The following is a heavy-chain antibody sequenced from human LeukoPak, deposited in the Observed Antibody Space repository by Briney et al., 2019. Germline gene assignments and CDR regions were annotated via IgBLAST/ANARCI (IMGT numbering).Heavy chain of an antibody. V-gene: IGHV4-39*01. Sequence: SETLSLTCTVSGASISSSSYYRGWIRQPPGKGLEWIGSIYYSGSTYYNPSLKSRVTISVDTSKNQFSLKLSSVTAADTAVYYCARRGQWLIIDYWGQGTLVTVSS. CDR1: GASISSSSYY. D-gene: IGHD6-19*01. CDR2: IYYSGST. CDR3: ARRGQWLIIDY. J-gene: IGHJ4*02.